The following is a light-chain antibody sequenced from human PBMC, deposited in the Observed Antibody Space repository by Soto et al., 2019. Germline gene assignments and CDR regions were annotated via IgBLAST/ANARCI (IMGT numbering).Light chain of an antibody. CDR3: QQCNNWPRT. CDR1: QTVSSS. V-gene: IGKV3-15*01. J-gene: IGKJ1*01. Sequence: DIVLTQSPGTLSLSPGERATLSCRASQTVSSSSLAWYQQKPGQAPRLLIYGASTRATGIPARFSGSGSGTEFTLTISSLQSEDFAFYYCQQCNNWPRTFGQGTKVDI. CDR2: GAS.